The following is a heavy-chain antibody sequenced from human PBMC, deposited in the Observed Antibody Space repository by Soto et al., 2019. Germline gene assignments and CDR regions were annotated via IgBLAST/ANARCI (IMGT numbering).Heavy chain of an antibody. V-gene: IGHV5-51*01. D-gene: IGHD2-2*01. J-gene: IGHJ5*02. CDR3: ARGAVVVPATNCNWFDP. CDR2: IYPGDSDT. CDR1: GYSFTSYW. Sequence: GESLKISCKGSGYSFTSYWIGRVRQMPGKGLEWMGIIYPGDSDTRYSPSFQGQVTISADKSISTAYLQWSSLKASDTAMYYCARGAVVVPATNCNWFDPWGQGTLVTVFS.